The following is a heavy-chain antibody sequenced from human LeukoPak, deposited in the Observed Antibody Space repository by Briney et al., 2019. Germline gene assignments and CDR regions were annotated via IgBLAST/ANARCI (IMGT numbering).Heavy chain of an antibody. D-gene: IGHD3-10*01. V-gene: IGHV4-31*03. CDR3: ARGSRGFDY. CDR1: GGSISSGDYS. Sequence: SETLSLTCTVSGGSISSGDYSWNWLRQHPGKGLEWIAYIYYSGGTYYNPSLKTRVSISLDTSKNEFSLKLGSVTAADTAVYYCARGSRGFDYWGQGTLVTVSS. J-gene: IGHJ4*02. CDR2: IYYSGGT.